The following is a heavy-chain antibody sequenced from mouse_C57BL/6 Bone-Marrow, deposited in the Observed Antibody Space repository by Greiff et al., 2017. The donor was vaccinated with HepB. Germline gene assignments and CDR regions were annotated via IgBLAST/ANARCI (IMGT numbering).Heavy chain of an antibody. V-gene: IGHV1-64*01. CDR2: IHPNSGST. CDR1: GYTFTSYW. D-gene: IGHD1-1*01. CDR3: ARDHHSPEVVSGY. J-gene: IGHJ2*01. Sequence: QVQLQQPGAELVKPGASVKVSCKASGYTFTSYWMHWVKQRPGQGLEWIGMIHPNSGSTNYNEKFKSKATLTVDKSSSTAYMQLSSLTSEDSAVYYCARDHHSPEVVSGYWGQGTTLTVSS.